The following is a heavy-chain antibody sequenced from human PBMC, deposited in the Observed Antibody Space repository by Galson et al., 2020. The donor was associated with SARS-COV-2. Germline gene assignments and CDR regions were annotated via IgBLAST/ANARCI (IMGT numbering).Heavy chain of an antibody. J-gene: IGHJ6*02. Sequence: ASVKVSCKASGYTFTSYDINWVRQATGQGLEWMGWMNPNSGNTGYAQKFQGRVTMTRNTSISTAYMELSSLRSEDTAVYYCARGTLNWNPIPLYYYYGMDVWGQGTTVTVS. V-gene: IGHV1-8*01. D-gene: IGHD1-20*01. CDR2: MNPNSGNT. CDR3: ARGTLNWNPIPLYYYYGMDV. CDR1: GYTFTSYD.